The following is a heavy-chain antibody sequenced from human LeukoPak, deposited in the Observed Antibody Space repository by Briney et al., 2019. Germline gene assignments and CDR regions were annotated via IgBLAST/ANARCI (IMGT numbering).Heavy chain of an antibody. CDR1: GGSFSGYY. D-gene: IGHD2-8*01. J-gene: IGHJ6*03. Sequence: SETLSLTCAVYGGSFSGYYWSWIRQPPGKGLEWIGEINHSGSTNYNPSLKSRVTISVDTSKNQFSLKLSSVTAADTAVYYCARNGVLMRYYYMDVWSKGTTVTVSS. CDR3: ARNGVLMRYYYMDV. CDR2: INHSGST. V-gene: IGHV4-34*01.